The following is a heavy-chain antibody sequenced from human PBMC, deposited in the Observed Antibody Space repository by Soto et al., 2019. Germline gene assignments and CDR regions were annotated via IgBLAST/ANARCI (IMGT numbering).Heavy chain of an antibody. V-gene: IGHV5-51*01. J-gene: IGHJ4*02. CDR1: GYSFTSYW. CDR2: VNPADSDT. D-gene: IGHD3-22*01. Sequence: PGESLKISCKASGYSFTSYWIGWVRQMSGKGLEWMAIVNPADSDTRYSPSFQGQVTVSADKSISTAYLQWGSLKASDTAMYYCVRPDSSGFYSHWGQGTPVTVLL. CDR3: VRPDSSGFYSH.